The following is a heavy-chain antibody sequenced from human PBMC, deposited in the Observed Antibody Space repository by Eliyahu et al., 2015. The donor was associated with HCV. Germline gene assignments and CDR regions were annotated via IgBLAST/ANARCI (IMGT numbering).Heavy chain of an antibody. CDR2: ISADGHDK. J-gene: IGHJ6*02. V-gene: IGHV3-30*03. CDR1: GFSLRDDA. Sequence: QVKLVESGGRVAQPGRSLRLSCAASGFSLRDDAMVWVRRTPGKGLEWVALISADGHDKGYVESVKGRFSISRDNYRNTLYLQMDSLKTEDTAIYYCASRDNVYGMDVWGQGTTVTVS. D-gene: IGHD5-24*01. CDR3: ASRDNVYGMDV.